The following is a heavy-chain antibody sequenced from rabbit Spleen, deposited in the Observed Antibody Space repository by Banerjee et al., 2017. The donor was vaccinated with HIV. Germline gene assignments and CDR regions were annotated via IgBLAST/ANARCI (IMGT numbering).Heavy chain of an antibody. D-gene: IGHD8-1*01. CDR3: ARDAGTSFSTYGMDL. CDR1: GFTLSSYYM. V-gene: IGHV1S45*01. CDR2: AYAGSSGNT. Sequence: QEQLEESAGGLVQPGGSLKLSCKASGFTLSSYYMNWVRQAPGKGLEWVACAYAGSSGNTYSATWAKGRFTISKTSSTTVTLQMTSLTAADTATYFCARDAGTSFSTYGMDLWGPGTLVTVS. J-gene: IGHJ6*01.